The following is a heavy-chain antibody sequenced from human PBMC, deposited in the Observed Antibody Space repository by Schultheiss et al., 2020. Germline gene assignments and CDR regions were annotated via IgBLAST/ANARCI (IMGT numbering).Heavy chain of an antibody. Sequence: GGSLRLSCAASGFTFSSYGMHWVRQAPGKGLEWVAVISYDGSNKNYADSVKGRFTISRDNSKNTLYLQMNSLRAEDTAVYYCAKGNYYDSSGYVEYFDYWGQGTLVTVSS. CDR3: AKGNYYDSSGYVEYFDY. J-gene: IGHJ4*02. V-gene: IGHV3-30*18. D-gene: IGHD3-22*01. CDR1: GFTFSSYG. CDR2: ISYDGSNK.